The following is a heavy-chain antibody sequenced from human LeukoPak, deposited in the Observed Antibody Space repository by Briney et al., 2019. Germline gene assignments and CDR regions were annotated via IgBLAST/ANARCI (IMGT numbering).Heavy chain of an antibody. J-gene: IGHJ4*02. V-gene: IGHV3-7*01. CDR2: IKQDGSQK. CDR3: ARHYDSTAYSLDY. D-gene: IGHD3-22*01. CDR1: GFTFSSYW. Sequence: PGGSLRLSCAASGFTFSSYWMTWVRQAPGKGLEWVANIKQDGSQKFYLDSVKGRFTISRDNAKESPFLQMNSLRAEDTAVYYCARHYDSTAYSLDYWGQGTLVTVSS.